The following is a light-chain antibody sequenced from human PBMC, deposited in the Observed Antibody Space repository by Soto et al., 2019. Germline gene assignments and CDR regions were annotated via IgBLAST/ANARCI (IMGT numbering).Light chain of an antibody. CDR1: SSDVGGYNY. V-gene: IGLV2-14*01. J-gene: IGLJ2*01. Sequence: QSALTQPASVSGSPGQSITISCTGTSSDVGGYNYVSWYQQHPSKAPKLIIYDVSNRPSGVSNRFSGSKSGNMASLTISGLQAEDEADYYCSSYTSSSVIFGGGTKVTVL. CDR2: DVS. CDR3: SSYTSSSVI.